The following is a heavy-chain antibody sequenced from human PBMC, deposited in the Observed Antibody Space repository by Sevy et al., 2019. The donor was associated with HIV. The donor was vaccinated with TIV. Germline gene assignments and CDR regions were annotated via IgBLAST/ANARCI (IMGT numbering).Heavy chain of an antibody. CDR1: GFTFSTYA. V-gene: IGHV3-30*04. D-gene: IGHD3-22*01. CDR2: ISYDGSIK. CDR3: AGERTYYYDSSGSDYGYYGMDV. J-gene: IGHJ6*02. Sequence: GGSLRLSCAASGFTFSTYAMHWVHQAPGKGLEWVAVISYDGSIKYSADSVKGRFTISRDNSKNTLYLQMNSLRPEDTAVYYCAGERTYYYDSSGSDYGYYGMDVWGQGATVTVSS.